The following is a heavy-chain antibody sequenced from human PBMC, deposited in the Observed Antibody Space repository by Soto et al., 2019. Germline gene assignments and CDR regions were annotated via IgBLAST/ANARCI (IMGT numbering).Heavy chain of an antibody. CDR2: INTYNAMT. D-gene: IGHD5-12*01. CDR1: GYTFINYH. V-gene: IGHV1-18*01. J-gene: IGHJ4*02. CDR3: AKSPRGEMATD. Sequence: QVQLVQSAGEVKKPGASVTVSCKASGYTFINYHITWVRQAPGQGLEWMAWINTYNAMTDYAQKYQGRVTMARDTSTSTAYMELRNLGSDDTAVYFCAKSPRGEMATDWGQGTLVTVSS.